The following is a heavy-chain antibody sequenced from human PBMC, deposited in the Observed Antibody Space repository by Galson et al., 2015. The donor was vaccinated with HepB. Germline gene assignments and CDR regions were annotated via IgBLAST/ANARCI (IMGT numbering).Heavy chain of an antibody. D-gene: IGHD5-18*01. CDR2: IIPIFNKA. J-gene: IGHJ4*02. V-gene: IGHV1-69*13. CDR1: GGTFSTYT. CDR3: AREGCADTTMVTPFDY. Sequence: SVKVSCKASGGTFSTYTFSWVRQAPGQGLEWMGGIIPIFNKANYAQKFQGRVTITADESTSTAYMELSSLRSEDTAVYYCAREGCADTTMVTPFDYWGQGTLVTVSS.